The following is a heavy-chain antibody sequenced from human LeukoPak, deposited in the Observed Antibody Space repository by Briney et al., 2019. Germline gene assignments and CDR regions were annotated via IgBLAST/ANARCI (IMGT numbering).Heavy chain of an antibody. CDR2: IIPIFGTA. CDR3: ARDLTVTTRDNYYMDV. CDR1: GGTFSSYA. D-gene: IGHD4-17*01. J-gene: IGHJ6*03. Sequence: GASVKVSCKASGGTFSSYAISWVRQAPGQGLEWMGGIIPIFGTANYAQKFQGRVTITADESTSTAYMELSSLRSEDTAVYYCARDLTVTTRDNYYMDVWGKGTTVTISS. V-gene: IGHV1-69*13.